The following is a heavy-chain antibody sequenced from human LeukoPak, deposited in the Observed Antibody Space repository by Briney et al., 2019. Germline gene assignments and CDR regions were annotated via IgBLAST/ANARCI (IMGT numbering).Heavy chain of an antibody. CDR2: ISGSGTRT. CDR3: AKKATYYYGSGSQAYYFDY. Sequence: GGSLRLSCAASGFTFSSYDMSWVRLAPGKGLEWLSGISGSGTRTYYADSVKGRFTISRDNSKNTLYLQMHSLRAEDTAVYYCAKKATYYYGSGSQAYYFDYWGQGTLVTVSS. V-gene: IGHV3-23*01. D-gene: IGHD3-10*01. CDR1: GFTFSSYD. J-gene: IGHJ4*02.